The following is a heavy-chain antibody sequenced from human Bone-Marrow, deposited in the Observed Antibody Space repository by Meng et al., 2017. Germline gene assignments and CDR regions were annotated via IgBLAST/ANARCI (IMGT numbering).Heavy chain of an antibody. CDR2: IFSNDEK. J-gene: IGHJ6*02. V-gene: IGHV2-26*01. D-gene: IGHD2-15*01. CDR3: ARIPAYCSGGSCYPSYGMDV. CDR1: GSSLSNARMG. Sequence: SGPTLVKPTETLTLTCTVSGSSLSNARMGVSWIRQPPGKALEWLAHIFSNDEKSYSTSLKSRLTISKDTSKSQVVLTMTNMDPVDTATYYCARIPAYCSGGSCYPSYGMDVWGQGTTVTVSS.